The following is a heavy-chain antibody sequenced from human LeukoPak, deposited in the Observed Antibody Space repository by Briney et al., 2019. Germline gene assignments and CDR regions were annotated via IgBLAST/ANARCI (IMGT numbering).Heavy chain of an antibody. J-gene: IGHJ2*01. Sequence: GGSLRLSCAASGFTFSSYGMHWVRQAPGKGLEWVAVIWYDGSNKYYADSVKGRFTISRDNSKNTLYLQMNSLRAEDTAVYYCARGLSGRGSYRYFPWYFDLWGRGTLVTVSS. CDR3: ARGLSGRGSYRYFPWYFDL. D-gene: IGHD3-16*02. V-gene: IGHV3-33*01. CDR2: IWYDGSNK. CDR1: GFTFSSYG.